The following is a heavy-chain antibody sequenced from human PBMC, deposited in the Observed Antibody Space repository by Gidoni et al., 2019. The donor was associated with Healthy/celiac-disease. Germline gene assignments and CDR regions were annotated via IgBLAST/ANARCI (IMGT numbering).Heavy chain of an antibody. Sequence: QVQLQQWGAGLLTPSETLSLTCAVYGGSFSGYYWSWIRQPPGKGLEWIGEINHSGSTNYNPSLKSRVTISVETSKNQFSLKLSSVTAADTAVYYCARQSPRSNSSSWYYLYYYYGMDVWGQGTTVTVSS. V-gene: IGHV4-34*01. CDR3: ARQSPRSNSSSWYYLYYYYGMDV. D-gene: IGHD6-13*01. CDR2: INHSGST. J-gene: IGHJ6*02. CDR1: GGSFSGYY.